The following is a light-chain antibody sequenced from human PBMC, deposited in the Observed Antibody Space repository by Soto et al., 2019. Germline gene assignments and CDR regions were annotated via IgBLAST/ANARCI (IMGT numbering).Light chain of an antibody. Sequence: SYELTQPPSVSVVPGQTARITCGGNNIGSKSVHWYQQKPGQAPVLVVYADSDRPSGIPERFSGSNSGNTPTLTISRVEAGDEADYFCQVWDSSTDHVVFGGGTKLNVL. V-gene: IGLV3-21*02. CDR3: QVWDSSTDHVV. CDR1: NIGSKS. CDR2: ADS. J-gene: IGLJ2*01.